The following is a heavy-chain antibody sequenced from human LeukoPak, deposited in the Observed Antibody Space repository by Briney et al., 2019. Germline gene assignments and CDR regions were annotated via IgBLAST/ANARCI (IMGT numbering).Heavy chain of an antibody. D-gene: IGHD3-10*01. CDR2: IYYSGGT. CDR1: GGSINSGGYY. J-gene: IGHJ4*02. CDR3: ARDSYYGPTVFDY. V-gene: IGHV4-31*03. Sequence: SQTLSLTCTVSGGSINSGGYYWSWIRQHPGKGLEWIGFIYYSGGTSYNPSLKSRVTISVDTFKNQFSLKLSSVTAADTAVYYCARDSYYGPTVFDYWGQGTLVTVSS.